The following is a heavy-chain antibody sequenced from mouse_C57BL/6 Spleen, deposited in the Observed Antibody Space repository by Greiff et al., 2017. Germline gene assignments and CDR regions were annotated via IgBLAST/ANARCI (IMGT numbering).Heavy chain of an antibody. V-gene: IGHV1-61*01. CDR1: GYTFTSYW. CDR2: IYPSDSET. D-gene: IGHD1-1*01. Sequence: VQLQQPGAELVRPGSSVKLSCKASGYTFTSYWLDWVKQRPGQGLEWIGNIYPSDSETHYNQKFKNKATLTVDKSSSTAYMQLNSLTSEDSAVYYCARTYYGIRGFDYWGQGTTLTVSS. J-gene: IGHJ2*01. CDR3: ARTYYGIRGFDY.